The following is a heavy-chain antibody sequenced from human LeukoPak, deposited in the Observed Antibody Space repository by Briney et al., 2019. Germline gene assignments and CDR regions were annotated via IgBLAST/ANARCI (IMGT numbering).Heavy chain of an antibody. Sequence: GGSLRLSCAASGFTFSSYGMHWVRQAPGKGLEWVAVISYDGSNKYYADSVKGRFTISRDNSKNTLYLQMNSLRAEDTAVYYCAKDNDYVWGTPRPLDYWGQGTLVTVSS. CDR2: ISYDGSNK. J-gene: IGHJ4*02. CDR3: AKDNDYVWGTPRPLDY. CDR1: GFTFSSYG. D-gene: IGHD3-16*01. V-gene: IGHV3-30*18.